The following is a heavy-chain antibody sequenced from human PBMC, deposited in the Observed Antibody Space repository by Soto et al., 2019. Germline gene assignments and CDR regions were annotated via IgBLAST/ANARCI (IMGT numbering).Heavy chain of an antibody. CDR3: ARGYRDGYYYAMDV. CDR1: GGTFSSYA. CDR2: IIPMFGKA. V-gene: IGHV1-69*01. J-gene: IGHJ6*02. D-gene: IGHD2-2*02. Sequence: QVLLVQSGAEVKKPGSSVKVSCKASGGTFSSYAINWVRQAPGQGLEWMGGIIPMFGKANYAQNFQGRVTITADESTITAYMELSSLTSDDAAGYYCARGYRDGYYYAMDVWGQGTTVTVSS.